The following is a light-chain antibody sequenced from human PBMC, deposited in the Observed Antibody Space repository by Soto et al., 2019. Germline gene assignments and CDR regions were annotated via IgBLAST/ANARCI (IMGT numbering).Light chain of an antibody. V-gene: IGKV3D-20*02. CDR1: QSVSNNY. CDR2: GAS. CDR3: QQRNSWPPTFT. J-gene: IGKJ5*01. Sequence: EIVLTQSPGTLSLSPGERATLSCRASQSVSNNYLAWYQQKPGQAPRLLIYGASNRATGIPDRFSGSGSGTDFTLTISSLEPEDFAVYYCQQRNSWPPTFTFGQGTRLEI.